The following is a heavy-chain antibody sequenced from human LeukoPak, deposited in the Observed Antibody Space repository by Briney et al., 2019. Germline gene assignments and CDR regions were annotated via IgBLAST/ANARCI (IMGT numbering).Heavy chain of an antibody. V-gene: IGHV3-23*01. CDR2: ISGSGGYT. CDR1: GFTFSTYA. D-gene: IGHD3-10*01. J-gene: IGHJ6*02. CDR3: AKPPFGELWSYYYYGLDV. Sequence: GGSLRLSCAASGFTFSTYAMGWVRQAPGKGLEWVSAISGSGGYTYYADSVKGRFTISRDNSRDTLYLQMNSLRAEDTALYYCAKPPFGELWSYYYYGLDVWGQGTTVTVSS.